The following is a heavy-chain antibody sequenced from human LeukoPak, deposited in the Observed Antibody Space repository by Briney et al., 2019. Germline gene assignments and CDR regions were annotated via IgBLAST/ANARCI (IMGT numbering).Heavy chain of an antibody. CDR1: GGSFSGYY. CDR2: INHSGST. J-gene: IGHJ5*02. CDR3: ARDQGGGYNWFDP. D-gene: IGHD4-23*01. V-gene: IGHV4-34*01. Sequence: SETLSLTCAVYGGSFSGYYWSWIRQPPGKGLEWIGEINHSGSTNYNPSLKSRVTISVDTSKNQFSLKLSSVTAADTAVYYCARDQGGGYNWFDPWGQGTLVTVSS.